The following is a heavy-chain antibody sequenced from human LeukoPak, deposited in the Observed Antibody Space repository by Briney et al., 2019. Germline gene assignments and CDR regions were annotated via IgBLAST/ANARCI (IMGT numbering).Heavy chain of an antibody. V-gene: IGHV3-48*02. J-gene: IGHJ6*02. CDR2: ICRTSSTL. CDR1: GFTFSSYS. D-gene: IGHD3-16*01. Sequence: PGGSLRLSCAATGFTFSSYSMNWVRQAPRKGLEWVSYICRTSSTLYYAHSVKGRFTISRDNAKKSMYLQMNSLRYEDTAVYYCARDDRPLGYYYCMDGWGQGTTRTVS. CDR3: ARDDRPLGYYYCMDG.